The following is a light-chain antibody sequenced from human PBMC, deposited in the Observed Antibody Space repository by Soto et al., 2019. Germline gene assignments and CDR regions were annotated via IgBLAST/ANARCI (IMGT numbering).Light chain of an antibody. CDR2: AAS. CDR3: QQYYSYPIT. J-gene: IGKJ5*01. Sequence: IQMTQSPSSLSASVGDRVTITCRASLPISNYLAWYQQKPGKAPKLLIYAASTLQSGVPSRFSGSGSGTDFTLTISCLQSEDFATYYCQQYYSYPITFGQGTRLEIK. CDR1: LPISNY. V-gene: IGKV1-8*01.